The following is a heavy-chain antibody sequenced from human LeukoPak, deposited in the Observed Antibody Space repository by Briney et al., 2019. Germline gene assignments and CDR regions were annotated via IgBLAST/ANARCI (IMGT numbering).Heavy chain of an antibody. Sequence: PSETLSLTCTVSGGSISSGSYYWGWIRQPPGKGLEWIGSIYYSGSTYYNPSLKSRVTISVDTSKNQFSLKLSSVTAADTAVYYCARGRDYCSSTSCYYNWIDPWGQGTLVTVSS. J-gene: IGHJ5*02. V-gene: IGHV4-39*07. CDR1: GGSISSGSYY. CDR2: IYYSGST. CDR3: ARGRDYCSSTSCYYNWIDP. D-gene: IGHD2-2*01.